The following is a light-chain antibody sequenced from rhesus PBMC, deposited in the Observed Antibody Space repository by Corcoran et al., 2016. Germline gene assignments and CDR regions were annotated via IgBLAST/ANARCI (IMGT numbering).Light chain of an antibody. Sequence: DIQMTQSPSSLSASVGDTVTITCRASQDISSYLNWFQQKPGKAPNLLFYDASSLQSGVPSRFSGSGSGTDFPLTISSLQPEDFTTYFCLHHNNYPWTFGQGTKVEIK. CDR3: LHHNNYPWT. J-gene: IGKJ1*01. CDR1: QDISSY. CDR2: DAS. V-gene: IGKV1-28*03.